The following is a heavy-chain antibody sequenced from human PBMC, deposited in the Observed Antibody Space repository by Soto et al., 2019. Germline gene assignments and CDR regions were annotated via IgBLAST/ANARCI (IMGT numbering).Heavy chain of an antibody. D-gene: IGHD3-22*01. CDR2: IIPIFGTA. V-gene: IGHV1-69*13. Sequence: SGKVSCTASGGTFSSYAISSVRQAPGQGLEWMGGIIPIFGTANYAQKFQGRVTITADESTSTAYMELSSLRSEDTAVYYCARAEDGTYYYDSSGYYILSYWGQGTLVTVSS. CDR1: GGTFSSYA. CDR3: ARAEDGTYYYDSSGYYILSY. J-gene: IGHJ4*02.